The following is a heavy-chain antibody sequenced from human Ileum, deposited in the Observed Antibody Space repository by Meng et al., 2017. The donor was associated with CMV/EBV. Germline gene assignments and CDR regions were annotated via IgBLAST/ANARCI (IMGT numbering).Heavy chain of an antibody. Sequence: GGSLRLSCAASGFTFSSYWMHWVRQAPGKGLEWVSFISSTSDYRYYADTVKGRFTISRDNAKNSLYLQMNSLRAEDTAIYYCARDGPRATTVTTPEFWGQGTRVTGAS. J-gene: IGHJ4*02. CDR1: GFTFSSYW. CDR3: ARDGPRATTVTTPEF. V-gene: IGHV3-21*06. D-gene: IGHD4-17*01. CDR2: ISSTSDYR.